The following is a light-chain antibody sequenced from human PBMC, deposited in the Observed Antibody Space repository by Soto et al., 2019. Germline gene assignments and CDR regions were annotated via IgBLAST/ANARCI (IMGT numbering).Light chain of an antibody. J-gene: IGKJ2*01. CDR2: GAS. Sequence: EIVLTQSPGTLSLSPGERATLSCRASQSVSSTYIAWYQQNPGQAPLLLIYGASSRATGIPDRFSGSGSGTDFTLTISRLEPEDFAVYFCQQYGSSPPFTFGQGTKVEIK. CDR1: QSVSSTY. V-gene: IGKV3-20*01. CDR3: QQYGSSPPFT.